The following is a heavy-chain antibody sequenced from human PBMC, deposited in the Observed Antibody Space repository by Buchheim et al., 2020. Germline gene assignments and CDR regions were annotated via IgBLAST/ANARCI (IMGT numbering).Heavy chain of an antibody. CDR3: ARDSFIVVGGYYHYYGMDV. Sequence: EVQLVESGGGLGQPGGSLRLSCAASGFTLSSHIMNWVRQAPGKGLEWVSYISSSSSTIYYADSVKGRFTISRDNAKNSLYLQMNSLRAEDTAVYYCARDSFIVVGGYYHYYGMDVWGQGTT. D-gene: IGHD2-2*01. J-gene: IGHJ6*02. CDR1: GFTLSSHI. V-gene: IGHV3-48*01. CDR2: ISSSSSTI.